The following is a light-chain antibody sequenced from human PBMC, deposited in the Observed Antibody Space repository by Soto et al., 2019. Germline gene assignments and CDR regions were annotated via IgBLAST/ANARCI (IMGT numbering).Light chain of an antibody. CDR1: QSVGRSY. V-gene: IGKV3-20*01. Sequence: EIVLTQSPGTLSLSPGESATLSCRASQSVGRSYLAWYQQKPGQAPRLLISGISKQATGIPDRFSGGGSGTDFTVTISRLEPEDFALYICQQYDASPITFGQGTRLEIK. CDR2: GIS. J-gene: IGKJ5*01. CDR3: QQYDASPIT.